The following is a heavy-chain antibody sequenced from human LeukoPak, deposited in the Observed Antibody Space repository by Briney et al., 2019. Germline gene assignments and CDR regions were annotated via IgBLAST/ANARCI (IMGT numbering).Heavy chain of an antibody. J-gene: IGHJ4*02. Sequence: PGGSLRLSCAASEFTFSAYWMHWVRQAPGKGLVWVSRIRGDGSMTNYADSVVGRFTISRDNAKNTLYLQMNSLRLEDTAVYYCARENLAAAADYWGQGTVVTVSS. CDR2: IRGDGSMT. CDR1: EFTFSAYW. CDR3: ARENLAAAADY. V-gene: IGHV3-74*01. D-gene: IGHD6-25*01.